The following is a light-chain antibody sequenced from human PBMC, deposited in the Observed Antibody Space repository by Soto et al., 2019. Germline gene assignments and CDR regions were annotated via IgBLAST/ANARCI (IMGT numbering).Light chain of an antibody. J-gene: IGKJ4*01. V-gene: IGKV4-1*01. CDR3: QQYYSSSLT. Sequence: DIVMTQSPDSLAVSLGERATIKCRSSQTILKSSIKKNSLPWYQQKPGQPPRLLIYWASTRDSGVPDRFSGSGSGTDFTLTITRLQAEDVAVYYCQQYYSSSLTFGGGTKVEIK. CDR1: QTILKSSIKKNS. CDR2: WAS.